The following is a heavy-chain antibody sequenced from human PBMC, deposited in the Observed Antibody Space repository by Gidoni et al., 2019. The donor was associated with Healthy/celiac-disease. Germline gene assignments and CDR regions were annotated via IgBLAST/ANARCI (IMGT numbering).Heavy chain of an antibody. V-gene: IGHV1-69*04. CDR1: GGTFSSYA. CDR2: IIPILGIA. J-gene: IGHJ6*02. CDR3: ARCNPTEYYYYGMDV. Sequence: QVQLVQSGAEVKQPGSSVKVSCQASGGTFSSYASSWVRQAPGQGLEWMGRIIPILGIANYAQKFKGRVTITADKSTSTAYMELSSLRSEDTAVYYCARCNPTEYYYYGMDVWGQGTTVTVSS.